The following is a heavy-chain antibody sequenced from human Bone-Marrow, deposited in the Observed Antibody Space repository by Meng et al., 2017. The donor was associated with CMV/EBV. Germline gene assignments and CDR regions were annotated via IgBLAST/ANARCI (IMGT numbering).Heavy chain of an antibody. J-gene: IGHJ3*02. CDR1: GYRLTAHY. D-gene: IGHD2-2*03. CDR3: VRDMDASEGSAFDI. V-gene: IGHV1-2*02. Sequence: ASVKVSCKASGYRLTAHYIHWVRKAPGQGLEWMGWIFPGSGATVYAQKFSDRVTMTRDMSISTFYMELSRLTSDDTAVYYCVRDMDASEGSAFDIWGQGTMVTVSS. CDR2: IFPGSGAT.